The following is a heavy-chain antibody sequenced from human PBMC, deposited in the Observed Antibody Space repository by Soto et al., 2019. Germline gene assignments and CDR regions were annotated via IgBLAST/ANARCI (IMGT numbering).Heavy chain of an antibody. CDR1: GYTFTGYY. Sequence: ASVKVSCKASGYTFTGYYMHWVRQAPGQGLEWMGWINPNSGGTNYAQKFQGRVTVTRDTSISTAYMELSRLRSDDTAVYYCARVRPPSYSSSVNWFEPWGKGTLVTVSS. CDR2: INPNSGGT. J-gene: IGHJ5*02. D-gene: IGHD6-6*01. CDR3: ARVRPPSYSSSVNWFEP. V-gene: IGHV1-2*02.